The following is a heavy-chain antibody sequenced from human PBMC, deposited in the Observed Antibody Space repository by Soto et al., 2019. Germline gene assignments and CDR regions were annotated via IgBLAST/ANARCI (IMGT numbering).Heavy chain of an antibody. D-gene: IGHD3-16*01. J-gene: IGHJ6*01. CDR1: GFTLISYG. CDR2: IWYDASNK. CDR3: ATNRVSYYYYGIDV. Sequence: SLRLSCAASGFTLISYGMHWVRQAPGKGLEWVAVIWYDASNKYYADSVKGRFTISRDNSKNTLYLQMNSLRAEDTAVYYGATNRVSYYYYGIDVWGRGATVTVSS. V-gene: IGHV3-33*01.